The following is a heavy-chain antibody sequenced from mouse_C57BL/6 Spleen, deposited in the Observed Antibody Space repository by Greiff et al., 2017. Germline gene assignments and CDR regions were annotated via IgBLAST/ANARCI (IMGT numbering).Heavy chain of an antibody. Sequence: VQLQQSGPELVKPGASVKISCKASGYAFSSSWMNWVKQRPGKGLEWIGRIYPGDGDTNYNGKFKGKATLTADKSSSTAYMQRSSLTSEDSAVYFCARRRATMADWYFDVWGTGTTVTVSS. CDR3: ARRRATMADWYFDV. D-gene: IGHD2-1*01. CDR2: IYPGDGDT. V-gene: IGHV1-82*01. CDR1: GYAFSSSW. J-gene: IGHJ1*03.